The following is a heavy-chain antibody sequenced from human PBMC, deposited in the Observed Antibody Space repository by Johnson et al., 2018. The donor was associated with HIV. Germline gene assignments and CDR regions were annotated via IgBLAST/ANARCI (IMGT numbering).Heavy chain of an antibody. CDR1: GFTFSSYG. D-gene: IGHD1-26*01. CDR3: AKDRYIKGASTGFDI. CDR2: ISYDASNK. J-gene: IGHJ3*02. Sequence: VQLVESGGGVVQPGGSLRLSCAASGFTFSSYGMHWVRQAPGKGLEWVAVISYDASNKYYADSVKGRFTTSRDNSKNTLYLQMNILRSEDTAVYYCAKDRYIKGASTGFDIWGQGTMVTVSS. V-gene: IGHV3-30*19.